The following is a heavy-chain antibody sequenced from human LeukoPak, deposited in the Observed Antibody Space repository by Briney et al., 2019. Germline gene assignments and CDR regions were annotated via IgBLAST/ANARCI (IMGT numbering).Heavy chain of an antibody. D-gene: IGHD3-10*01. V-gene: IGHV3-7*03. CDR1: GFTFSSYG. CDR2: IKHDGSEK. J-gene: IGHJ4*02. Sequence: GSLRLSCAASGFTFSSYGMHWVRQAPGNGLEWVANIKHDGSEKYYVDSVKGRFTISRDNAKNSLFLQMNSLRAEDTAVYYCTRDSQGSGMYSVVYWGQGTLVTVSS. CDR3: TRDSQGSGMYSVVY.